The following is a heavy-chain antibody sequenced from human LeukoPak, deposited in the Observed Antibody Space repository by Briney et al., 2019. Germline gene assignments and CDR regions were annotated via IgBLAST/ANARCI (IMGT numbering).Heavy chain of an antibody. CDR3: ARGETPHMWNYRGAFDI. D-gene: IGHD1-7*01. CDR2: IFPGDSDT. V-gene: IGHV5-51*01. CDR1: GYRFSTYW. J-gene: IGHJ3*02. Sequence: GESLKISCKGSGYRFSTYWIGWVRQMPGKGLEWMGIIFPGDSDTRYSPSFQGQVTISADESISTAYLQWSSLKASDTAMYYCARGETPHMWNYRGAFDIWCQGTMVTVSS.